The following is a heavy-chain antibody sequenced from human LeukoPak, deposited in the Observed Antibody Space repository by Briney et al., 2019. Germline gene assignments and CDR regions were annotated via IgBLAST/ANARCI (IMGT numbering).Heavy chain of an antibody. D-gene: IGHD3-16*01. CDR1: GCSISSYY. CDR2: IYTSGST. J-gene: IGHJ6*03. Sequence: PSETLSLTCPVSGCSISSYYWRWIRQPAGKGLEWVGRIYTSGSTNYNPSLKSRVTMSVDTPKKQFFLKLSSVTAADTAVYYCASGRPRGGHYYYYYMDVWGKGTTVTISS. CDR3: ASGRPRGGHYYYYYMDV. V-gene: IGHV4-4*07.